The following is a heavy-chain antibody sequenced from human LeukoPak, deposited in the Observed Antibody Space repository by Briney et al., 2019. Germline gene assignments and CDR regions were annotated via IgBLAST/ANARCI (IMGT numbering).Heavy chain of an antibody. CDR2: INTNTGNP. CDR3: ARGSLLWFGELLYGGYYGMDV. CDR1: GYTFTSYA. J-gene: IGHJ6*02. Sequence: ASVTVSCKASGYTFTSYAMNWVRQAPGQGLEWMGWINTNTGNPTYAQGFTGRFVFSLDTSVSTAYLQISSLKAEDTAVYYCARGSLLWFGELLYGGYYGMDVWGQGTTVTVSS. V-gene: IGHV7-4-1*02. D-gene: IGHD3-10*01.